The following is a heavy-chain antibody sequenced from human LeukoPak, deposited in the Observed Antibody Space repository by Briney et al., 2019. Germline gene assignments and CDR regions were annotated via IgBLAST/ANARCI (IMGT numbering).Heavy chain of an antibody. CDR1: GYTFTSYG. J-gene: IGHJ6*04. Sequence: ASXXVSCKASGYTFTSYGISWVRQAPGQGLEWMGWISAYNGNTNYAQKLQGRVTMTTDTSTSTAYMELRSLRSDDTAVYYCARDHPDPNIMDVWGKGTTVTVSS. V-gene: IGHV1-18*01. D-gene: IGHD1-14*01. CDR2: ISAYNGNT. CDR3: ARDHPDPNIMDV.